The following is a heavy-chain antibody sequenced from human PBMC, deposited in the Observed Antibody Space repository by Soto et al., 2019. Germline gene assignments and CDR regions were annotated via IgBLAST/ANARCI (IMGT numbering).Heavy chain of an antibody. CDR2: FYSGDSDT. D-gene: IGHD6-19*01. V-gene: IGHV5-51*01. Sequence: PGESLKISCKGSGYSFANYCIAWVRQMPGKGLEWMGIFYSGDSDTRYSPSFQGQVVISGDKSINTAYLQWTRLKASDSAMYYCERGSSGFYDYWGQGTLGARLL. J-gene: IGHJ4*02. CDR3: ERGSSGFYDY. CDR1: GYSFANYC.